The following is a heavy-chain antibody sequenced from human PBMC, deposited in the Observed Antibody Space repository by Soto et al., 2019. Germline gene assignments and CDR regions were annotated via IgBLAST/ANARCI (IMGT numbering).Heavy chain of an antibody. D-gene: IGHD3-22*01. V-gene: IGHV3-23*01. J-gene: IGHJ4*02. CDR1: GFTFSTNA. Sequence: VGSLRLSCAASGFTFSTNAMSWVRQAPGKGLEWVSAISGSGVSTYYADSVKGRFTISRDNSKNTLFLQMNSLRGEDTAVYYCAKVVVGIWGFQYWGQGTLVTVSS. CDR2: ISGSGVST. CDR3: AKVVVGIWGFQY.